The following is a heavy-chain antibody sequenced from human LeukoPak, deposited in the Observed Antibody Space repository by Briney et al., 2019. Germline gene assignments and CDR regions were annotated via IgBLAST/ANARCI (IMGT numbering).Heavy chain of an antibody. V-gene: IGHV3-64D*06. Sequence: GGSLKLSCSASGFTFSSYAMHWVRQAPGKGLEYVSAISSNGGSTYYADSVKGRFTISRDNSKNTLYLQMSSLRAEDTAVYYCVKESEVTMVRGVPYFDYWGHGTLVTVSS. D-gene: IGHD3-10*01. CDR2: ISSNGGST. CDR1: GFTFSSYA. CDR3: VKESEVTMVRGVPYFDY. J-gene: IGHJ4*01.